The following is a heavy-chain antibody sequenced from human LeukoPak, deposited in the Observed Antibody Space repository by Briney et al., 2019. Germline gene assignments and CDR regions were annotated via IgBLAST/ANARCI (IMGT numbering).Heavy chain of an antibody. Sequence: ASVKVSCTASGYTFTRHAIHWVRQAPGQRLEWMGWNNAGNGDTKYSQKFQGRVTFTGDTSASTAYMELSSLKSEDTAVYYCATVTRGTTLDHWGQGTLVTVSS. J-gene: IGHJ5*02. D-gene: IGHD4-23*01. CDR2: NNAGNGDT. CDR3: ATVTRGTTLDH. CDR1: GYTFTRHA. V-gene: IGHV1-3*01.